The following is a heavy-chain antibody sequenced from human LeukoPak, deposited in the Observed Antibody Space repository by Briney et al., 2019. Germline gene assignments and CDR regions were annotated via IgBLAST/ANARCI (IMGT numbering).Heavy chain of an antibody. CDR3: ARASITMVRGVYFDY. CDR2: INPSGGST. J-gene: IGHJ4*02. V-gene: IGHV1-46*01. D-gene: IGHD3-10*01. CDR1: GYTFTSYY. Sequence: ASVKVSCKASGYTFTSYYMHWVRQAPGQGLEWMGIINPSGGSTSYAQKFQGRVTMTRDMSTSTVYMELSSLRSEDTAVYYCARASITMVRGVYFDYWGQGTLVTVSS.